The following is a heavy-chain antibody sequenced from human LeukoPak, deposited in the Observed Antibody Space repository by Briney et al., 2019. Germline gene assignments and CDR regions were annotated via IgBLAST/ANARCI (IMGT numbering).Heavy chain of an antibody. Sequence: SETLSLTCTVSGGSISSSSYYWGWIRQPPGKGLEWIGSIYYSGSTYYNPSLKSRVTISVDTSKNQFSLKLSSVTAADTAVYYCATRQSSIAVAGIDYWGQGTLVTVSS. CDR2: IYYSGST. J-gene: IGHJ4*02. V-gene: IGHV4-39*01. D-gene: IGHD6-19*01. CDR3: ATRQSSIAVAGIDY. CDR1: GGSISSSSYY.